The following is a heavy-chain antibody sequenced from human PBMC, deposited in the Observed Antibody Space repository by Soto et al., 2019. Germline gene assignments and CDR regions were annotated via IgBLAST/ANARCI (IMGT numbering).Heavy chain of an antibody. V-gene: IGHV3-30-3*01. Sequence: QVQLVESGGGVVQPGRSLRLSCAASGFTFSNYAMHWVRQAPGKGLEWVAVISYDGSNKYYADSVKGRFTISRDNSKNTLYLQMNSLRAEDTAVYYCERVRGDYAWDYFDYWGQGTLVTVSS. D-gene: IGHD4-17*01. J-gene: IGHJ4*02. CDR1: GFTFSNYA. CDR3: ERVRGDYAWDYFDY. CDR2: ISYDGSNK.